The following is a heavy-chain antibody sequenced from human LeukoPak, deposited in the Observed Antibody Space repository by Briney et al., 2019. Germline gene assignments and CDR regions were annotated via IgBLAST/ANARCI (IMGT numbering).Heavy chain of an antibody. CDR2: INAANGNT. V-gene: IGHV1-3*01. J-gene: IGHJ4*02. CDR1: GYTFTSYA. CDR3: ARAYDSGCNY. D-gene: IGHD6-19*01. Sequence: GASVKVSCKASGYTFTSYAIHWVRQAPGQRLEWMGLINAANGNTRYSQTLQDRVTITRDTSASTAYMELSSLRSEDTAVYYCARAYDSGCNYRGQGTLVTVSS.